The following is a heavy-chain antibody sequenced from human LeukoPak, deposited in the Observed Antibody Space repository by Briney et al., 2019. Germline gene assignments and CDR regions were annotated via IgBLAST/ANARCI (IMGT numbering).Heavy chain of an antibody. CDR3: ARVRGYSGYVLGYWLDP. Sequence: PGGSLRLSCAASGFTFSSYDMNWVRQAPGKGLEWVSSISSGGYTIYYADSVKGRFTISRDNAKNSLFLQMNSLRAEDTAVYYCARVRGYSGYVLGYWLDPWGQGTLVTFSS. D-gene: IGHD5-12*01. V-gene: IGHV3-48*03. CDR2: ISSGGYTI. CDR1: GFTFSSYD. J-gene: IGHJ5*02.